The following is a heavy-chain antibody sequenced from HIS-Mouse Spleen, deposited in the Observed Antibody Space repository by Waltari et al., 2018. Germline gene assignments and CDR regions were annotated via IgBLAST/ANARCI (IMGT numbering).Heavy chain of an antibody. J-gene: IGHJ4*02. CDR2: ISYDGSNK. CDR3: AKASSGWLDY. V-gene: IGHV3-30*18. CDR1: GFRCSSCG. Sequence: QVQLVESGGGVVQPGRSLRLSCAASGFRCSSCGLPWVRQAPGKGLEWVAVISYDGSNKYYADSVKGRFTISRDNSKNTLYLQMNSLRAEDTAVYYCAKASSGWLDYWGQGTLVTVSS. D-gene: IGHD6-19*01.